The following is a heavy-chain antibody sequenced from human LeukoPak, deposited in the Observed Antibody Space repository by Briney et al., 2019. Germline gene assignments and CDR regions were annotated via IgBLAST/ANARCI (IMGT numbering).Heavy chain of an antibody. CDR1: GLTFSTYA. CDR2: TSYDGINK. CDR3: ARDLLAGTGGDY. J-gene: IGHJ4*02. V-gene: IGHV3-30-3*01. D-gene: IGHD6-13*01. Sequence: GRSLRLSCAGSGLTFSTYAMQWVRQAPGKGLEWVGVTSYDGINKYYADSVKGRFTISRDNSKNMLYLQMNSLRADDTAVYYCARDLLAGTGGDYWGQGTLVTVSS.